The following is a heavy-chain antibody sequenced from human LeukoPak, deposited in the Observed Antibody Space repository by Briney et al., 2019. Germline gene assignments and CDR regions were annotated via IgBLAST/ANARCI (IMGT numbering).Heavy chain of an antibody. CDR3: ARGGDFSNL. D-gene: IGHD4-11*01. V-gene: IGHV4-34*01. CDR1: GGSLSGNY. J-gene: IGHJ4*02. Sequence: SETLSLTCAVYGGSLSGNYWTWIRQPPGKGLEWIGEINHSGYTSYNPSLKSRVTISLDRPKNQFSLKQSSVTAADTAVYFCARGGDFSNLWGQGTLVTVSS. CDR2: INHSGYT.